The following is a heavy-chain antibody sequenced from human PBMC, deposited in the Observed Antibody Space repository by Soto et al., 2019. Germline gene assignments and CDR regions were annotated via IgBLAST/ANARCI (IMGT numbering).Heavy chain of an antibody. Sequence: SETLSLTCAVSGGSISSGGYSWSWIRQPPGKGLEWIGYIYHSGSTYYNPSLKSRVTISVDRSKNQFSLKLSSVTAADTAVYYCASSSELRGVDYWGQGTLVPVYS. D-gene: IGHD1-26*01. V-gene: IGHV4-30-2*01. CDR1: GGSISSGGYS. CDR3: ASSSELRGVDY. J-gene: IGHJ4*02. CDR2: IYHSGST.